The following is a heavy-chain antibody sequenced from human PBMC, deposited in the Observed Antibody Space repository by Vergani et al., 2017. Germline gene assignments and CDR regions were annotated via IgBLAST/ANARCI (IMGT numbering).Heavy chain of an antibody. D-gene: IGHD2-2*01. CDR3: ASGVPGYQLATQYFQH. CDR2: ISSSSSYR. Sequence: EVQLLESGGGLVQPGGSLRVSCAASGFTFSNYTMTWVRQAPGKGLEWVSFISSSSSYRYYADSVKGRFTISRDNGEYSLLLQMNSLRPEDTAVYYCASGVPGYQLATQYFQHWGQGTLVTVSS. J-gene: IGHJ1*01. V-gene: IGHV3-21*01. CDR1: GFTFSNYT.